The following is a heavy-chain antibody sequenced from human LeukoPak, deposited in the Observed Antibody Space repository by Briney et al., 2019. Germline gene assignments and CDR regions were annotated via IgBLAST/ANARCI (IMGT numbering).Heavy chain of an antibody. V-gene: IGHV3-30*02. D-gene: IGHD2-2*02. Sequence: PGGSLRLSCTASGFTFSTYGMHWVRQAPGKGLEWVSFIRYDGSSKYFADSVKGRFNISRDNSKSTLYLLMNSLRVDDTAVYYCAREILYEPLDYWGQGTLVTVSS. CDR2: IRYDGSSK. J-gene: IGHJ4*02. CDR1: GFTFSTYG. CDR3: AREILYEPLDY.